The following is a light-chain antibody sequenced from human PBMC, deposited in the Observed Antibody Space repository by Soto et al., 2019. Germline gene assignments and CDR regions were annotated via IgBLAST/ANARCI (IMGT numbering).Light chain of an antibody. V-gene: IGKV3-11*01. CDR1: QSVSRY. CDR2: DTS. CDR3: QHRNTGLT. J-gene: IGKJ4*01. Sequence: EFVLTQSPVTLSLSPGERATLSCRASQSVSRYLAWYQQKRGQAPRLLIYDTSNRAAGTPARFSGSGSGTDFTLTISSLEPEDSAVYYCQHRNTGLTFGGGTKVDIK.